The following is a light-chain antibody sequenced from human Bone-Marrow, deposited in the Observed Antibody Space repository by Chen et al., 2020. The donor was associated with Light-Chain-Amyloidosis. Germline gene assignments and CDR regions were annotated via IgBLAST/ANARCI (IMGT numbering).Light chain of an antibody. CDR1: SSNVGVYNY. J-gene: IGLJ3*02. CDR3: CSYAGSYFWV. CDR2: DVS. Sequence: QSALTQPRSVSGSPGQSVTISCTGTSSNVGVYNYVSWYQLHPGKAPTLMIYDVSKRPSGVPDRFAGSKSGSTASLNISGLQAEDEADYYCCSYAGSYFWVFGGGTKLTVL. V-gene: IGLV2-11*01.